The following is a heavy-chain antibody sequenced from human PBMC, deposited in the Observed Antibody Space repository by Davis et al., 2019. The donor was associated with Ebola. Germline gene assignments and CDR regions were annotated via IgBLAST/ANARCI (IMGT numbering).Heavy chain of an antibody. CDR2: INSDGSST. Sequence: GESLKISCAASGFTFSSYWMHWVRQVPGKGLVWVSRINSDGSSTSYADSVKGRFTISRDNAKNTLYLQMNSLRAEDTAVYYCARDPPYCSGGSCYALQNYWGQGTLVTVSS. J-gene: IGHJ4*02. D-gene: IGHD2-15*01. CDR3: ARDPPYCSGGSCYALQNY. V-gene: IGHV3-74*01. CDR1: GFTFSSYW.